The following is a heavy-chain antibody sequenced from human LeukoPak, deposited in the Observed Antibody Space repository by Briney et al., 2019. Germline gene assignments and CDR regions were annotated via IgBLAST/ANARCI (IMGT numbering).Heavy chain of an antibody. D-gene: IGHD4-17*01. V-gene: IGHV3-30*18. Sequence: GRSLRLSCAASGFTFSKYGMHWVRQAPGKGLEWVAVISYDRSNKYYADSVKGRFTISRDNSKNMLYLQMNSLRADDTAVYYCAKLETYGPYNWFDPWGQGTLVTVSS. CDR1: GFTFSKYG. CDR3: AKLETYGPYNWFDP. J-gene: IGHJ5*02. CDR2: ISYDRSNK.